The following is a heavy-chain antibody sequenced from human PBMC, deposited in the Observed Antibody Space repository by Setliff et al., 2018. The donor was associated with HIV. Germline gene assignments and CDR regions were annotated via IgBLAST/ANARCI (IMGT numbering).Heavy chain of an antibody. J-gene: IGHJ2*01. CDR3: ARQGAGIQVRYFDWPWDPWTLDFDI. Sequence: SETLSLTCAVSGGSISSNTYYWGWIRQPPGKGLEWIWSIYYSGSTYYNPSLKSRVTISVDTSKNQFSLKLSSVTAADTAVYYCARQGAGIQVRYFDWPWDPWTLDFDIWGRGTLVTVSS. CDR1: GGSISSNTYY. V-gene: IGHV4-39*01. D-gene: IGHD3-9*01. CDR2: IYYSGST.